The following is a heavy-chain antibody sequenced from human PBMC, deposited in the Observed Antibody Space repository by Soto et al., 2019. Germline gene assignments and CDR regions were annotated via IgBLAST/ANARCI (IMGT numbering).Heavy chain of an antibody. CDR1: GFTFSGYT. CDR3: VKDVWDY. D-gene: IGHD2-21*01. V-gene: IGHV3-23*01. CDR2: IGNSGDGT. J-gene: IGHJ4*02. Sequence: PGGSLRLSCAASGFTFSGYTMNWVRQAPGKGLEWVAVIGNSGDGTHYADSVKGRFTISRDNSKNTLYLQMESLRAEETAVYYCVKDVWDYWGQGVMATVSS.